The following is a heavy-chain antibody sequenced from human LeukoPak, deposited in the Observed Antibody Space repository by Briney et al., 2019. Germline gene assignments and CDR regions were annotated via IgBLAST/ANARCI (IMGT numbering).Heavy chain of an antibody. CDR1: GFTFSSYA. D-gene: IGHD2-15*01. J-gene: IGHJ4*02. CDR3: ALCSGGSCYSDLYY. CDR2: ISGSGGST. V-gene: IGHV3-23*01. Sequence: GGSLRLSCAASGFTFSSYAMSWVRQAPGKGLEWVSAISGSGGSTYYADSVKGRFTISRDNSKNTLYLQMNSLRAEDTAVYYCALCSGGSCYSDLYYWGQGTLVTVSS.